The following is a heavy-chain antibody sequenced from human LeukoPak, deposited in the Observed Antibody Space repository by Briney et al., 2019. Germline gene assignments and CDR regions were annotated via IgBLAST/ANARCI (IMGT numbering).Heavy chain of an antibody. CDR1: GFTFSSYA. J-gene: IGHJ6*03. CDR3: AKGGGYNYGYYYMDV. V-gene: IGHV3-23*01. CDR2: ISGSGGST. Sequence: GGSLRLSCAASGFTFSSYAMSWVRQAPGKGLEWVSAISGSGGSTYYADSVKGRFTISRDNSKNTLYLQMNSLRAEDTAVYYCAKGGGYNYGYYYMDVWGKGTTVTVSS. D-gene: IGHD5-18*01.